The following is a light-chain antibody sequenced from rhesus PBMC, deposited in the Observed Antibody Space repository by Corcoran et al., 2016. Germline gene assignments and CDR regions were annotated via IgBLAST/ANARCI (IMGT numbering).Light chain of an antibody. V-gene: IGKV3-24*04. CDR3: LQSSNWPCT. Sequence: EIVMTQSPATLALSPGERATLSCRASKSVSSYLAWYQQKPGQAPRLLIYGASSMATGIPDRFSGSGYGTEFTLTISSLEPEDVGVYFCLQSSNWPCTFGPGTKLDIK. CDR1: KSVSSY. CDR2: GAS. J-gene: IGKJ3*01.